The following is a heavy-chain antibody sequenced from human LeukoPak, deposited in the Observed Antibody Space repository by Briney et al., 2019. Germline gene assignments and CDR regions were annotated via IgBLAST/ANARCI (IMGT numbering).Heavy chain of an antibody. V-gene: IGHV1-8*03. CDR2: MNPNSGNT. CDR3: ARGSGRITIFRVVIILGRFDP. CDR1: GYTFTSHD. J-gene: IGHJ5*02. D-gene: IGHD3-3*01. Sequence: ASVKVSCKASGYTFTSHDINWVRQATGQGLEWMGWMNPNSGNTGYAQKFQGRVTITRNTSISTAYMELSSLRSEDTAVYYCARGSGRITIFRVVIILGRFDPWGQGTLVTVSS.